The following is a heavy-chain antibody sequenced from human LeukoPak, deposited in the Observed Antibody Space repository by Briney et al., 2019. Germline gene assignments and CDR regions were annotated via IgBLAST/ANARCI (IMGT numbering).Heavy chain of an antibody. CDR1: GLTFSIYW. D-gene: IGHD3-3*01. V-gene: IGHV3-7*01. Sequence: PGGSLRLSCAASGLTFSIYWMRSVRPAAGKGLGWVATIKQDGSEKNYVDSGKGRFTIARDNAKTSLYLQMDSLRAEDTAVYYCAREIRITIFGVVIHYYYYMDVWGKGTTVTVSS. CDR2: IKQDGSEK. CDR3: AREIRITIFGVVIHYYYYMDV. J-gene: IGHJ6*03.